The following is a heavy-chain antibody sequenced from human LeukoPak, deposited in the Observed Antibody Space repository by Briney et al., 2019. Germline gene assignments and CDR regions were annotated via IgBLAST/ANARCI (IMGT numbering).Heavy chain of an antibody. CDR1: GGSISSGGYS. CDR2: IYHSGST. J-gene: IGHJ4*02. V-gene: IGHV4-30-2*01. CDR3: AREGNYDFWSGYYGI. D-gene: IGHD3-3*01. Sequence: KPSETLSLTCAVSGGSISSGGYSWGWIRQPPGKGLEWIGYIYHSGSTYYNPSLKSRVTISVDRSKNQFSLKLSSVTAADTAVYYCAREGNYDFWSGYYGIWGQGTLVTVSS.